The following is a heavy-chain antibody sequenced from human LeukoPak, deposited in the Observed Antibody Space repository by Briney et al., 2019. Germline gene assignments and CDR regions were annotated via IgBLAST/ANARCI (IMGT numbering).Heavy chain of an antibody. CDR1: GFTFSGYW. D-gene: IGHD3-10*01. J-gene: IGHJ3*02. CDR3: ARGRGDPFDI. Sequence: GGSLRLSCAASGFTFSGYWMSWVRQAPGKGLEWVANIRQDGSDIYYVDSVKGRFTISRDNAENSLYLQMNSLRAEDTAVYYCARGRGDPFDIWGQGTMVTVSS. V-gene: IGHV3-7*01. CDR2: IRQDGSDI.